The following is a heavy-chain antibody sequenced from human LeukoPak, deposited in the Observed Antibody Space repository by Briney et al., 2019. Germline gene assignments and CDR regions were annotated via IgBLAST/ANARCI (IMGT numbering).Heavy chain of an antibody. CDR3: ANGGDYGDYADY. V-gene: IGHV3-21*04. D-gene: IGHD4-17*01. Sequence: GGSLRLSCAASGFTFSSYSMNWVRQAPGKGLEWVSSISSSSSYIYYADSVKGRFTISRDNAKNSLYLQMNSLGAEDTAVYYCANGGDYGDYADYWGQGTLVSVSS. CDR2: ISSSSSYI. J-gene: IGHJ4*02. CDR1: GFTFSSYS.